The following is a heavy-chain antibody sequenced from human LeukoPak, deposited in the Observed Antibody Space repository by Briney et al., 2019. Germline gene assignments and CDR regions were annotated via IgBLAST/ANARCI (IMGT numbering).Heavy chain of an antibody. CDR3: ARDSTRDAFDI. CDR2: INAGNGDI. Sequence: GASVKVSCKGSGYTFTSYAMHWVRQAPGQRLEWMGWINAGNGDIIYSQEFQGRVTITRDTSASTDYMELSSLRSEDMAVYYCARDSTRDAFDIWGQGTMVTVSS. CDR1: GYTFTSYA. V-gene: IGHV1-3*03. J-gene: IGHJ3*02.